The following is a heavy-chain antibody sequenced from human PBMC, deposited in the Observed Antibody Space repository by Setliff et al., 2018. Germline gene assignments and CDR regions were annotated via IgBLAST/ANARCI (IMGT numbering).Heavy chain of an antibody. V-gene: IGHV3-23*01. D-gene: IGHD3-22*01. CDR2: ISASGGTT. J-gene: IGHJ6*03. CDR3: ARLALTGYDSSGYYYALEYYYYMDV. Sequence: RLSCAASGFTLNNYAMSWVRQAPGKGLEWVSIISASGGTTYYADSVKGRFTMSSDNSKNTLYLQMNSLRAEDTAVYYCARLALTGYDSSGYYYALEYYYYMDVWGKGTTVTVSS. CDR1: GFTLNNYA.